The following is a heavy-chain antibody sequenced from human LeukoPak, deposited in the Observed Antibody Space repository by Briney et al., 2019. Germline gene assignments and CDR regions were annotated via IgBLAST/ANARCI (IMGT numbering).Heavy chain of an antibody. CDR1: GGSFSGYY. CDR3: ARHDYGGNSAAFDI. J-gene: IGHJ3*02. Sequence: SETLSLTCAVYGGSFSGYYWSWIRQPPGKGLGWIGEINHSGSTNYNPSLKSRVTISVDTSKNQFSLKLSSVTAADTAVYYCARHDYGGNSAAFDIWGQGTMVTVSS. V-gene: IGHV4-34*01. CDR2: INHSGST. D-gene: IGHD4-23*01.